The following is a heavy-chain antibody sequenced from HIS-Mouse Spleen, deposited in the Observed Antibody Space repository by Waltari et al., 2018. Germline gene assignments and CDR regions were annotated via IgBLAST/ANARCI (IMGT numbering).Heavy chain of an antibody. CDR2: KKKDGSEK. V-gene: IGHV3-7*01. CDR3: ARERRGPGWFDP. J-gene: IGHJ5*02. D-gene: IGHD5-12*01. CDR1: GFTFSSYW. Sequence: EVQLVESGGGLVQPGGSLRLSCAASGFTFSSYWMSWVRQAPGRGQEWVANKKKDGSEKYYVDSVKGRFTSSRDNAKNSLYLQMNSMRAEDTAVYYCARERRGPGWFDPWGQGTLVTVSS.